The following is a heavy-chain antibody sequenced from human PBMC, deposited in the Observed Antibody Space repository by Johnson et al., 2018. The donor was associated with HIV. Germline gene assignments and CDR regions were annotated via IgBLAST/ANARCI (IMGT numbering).Heavy chain of an antibody. CDR2: ISGGSAGT. CDR3: ALSYSLDAFDI. D-gene: IGHD2-21*01. J-gene: IGHJ3*02. CDR1: GFTFSDYY. Sequence: QVQLVESGGGLVKPGGSLRLSCVGSGFTFSDYYMSWVRQAPGKGLEWIAYISGGSAGTFYADSVKGRFTISRDNSKNTLYLQMKSLRAEDTAVYYCALSYSLDAFDIWGQGTMVTVSS. V-gene: IGHV3-11*05.